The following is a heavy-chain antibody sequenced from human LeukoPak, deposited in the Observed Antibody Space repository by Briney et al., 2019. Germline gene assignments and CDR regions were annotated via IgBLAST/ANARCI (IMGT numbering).Heavy chain of an antibody. CDR1: GFTFSSYA. V-gene: IGHV3-23*01. J-gene: IGHJ4*02. Sequence: GGSLRLSCAASGFTFSSYAMSWVRQAPGKGLEWVSAISGSGGSTYYADSVKGRFTISRDNSKNTLYLQMNSLRAEDTAVYYCATPHYDFWSGYYRTYFDYWGQGTLVTVSS. CDR2: ISGSGGST. D-gene: IGHD3-3*01. CDR3: ATPHYDFWSGYYRTYFDY.